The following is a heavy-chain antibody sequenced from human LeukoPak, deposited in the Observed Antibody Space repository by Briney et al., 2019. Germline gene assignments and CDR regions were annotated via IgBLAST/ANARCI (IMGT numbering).Heavy chain of an antibody. CDR3: VRDDPYRHGYNFT. CDR1: GYTFTSYG. J-gene: IGHJ4*02. Sequence: ASVKVSCKASGYTFTSYGISWVRQAPGQGLEWMGWIIAYNGNTNYAQKLQGRVTMTTDTSTSTAYMELRSLRSDDTAVYYCVRDDPYRHGYNFTWAKGTLVTVSS. CDR2: IIAYNGNT. V-gene: IGHV1-18*01. D-gene: IGHD5-24*01.